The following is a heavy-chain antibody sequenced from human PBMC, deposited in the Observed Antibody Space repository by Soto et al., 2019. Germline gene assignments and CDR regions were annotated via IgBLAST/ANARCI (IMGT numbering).Heavy chain of an antibody. CDR2: INHSGST. Sequence: SETLSLTCAVYGGSFSGYYWSWIRQPPGKGLEWIGEINHSGSTNYNPSLKSRVTISVDTSENQFSLKLSSVTAADTAVYYCARAYSSNRYWFDPWGQGTLVTVSS. J-gene: IGHJ5*02. CDR3: ARAYSSNRYWFDP. V-gene: IGHV4-34*01. D-gene: IGHD2-2*01. CDR1: GGSFSGYY.